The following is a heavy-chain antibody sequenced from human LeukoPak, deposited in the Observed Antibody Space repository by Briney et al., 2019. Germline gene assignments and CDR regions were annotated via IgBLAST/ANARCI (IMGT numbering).Heavy chain of an antibody. V-gene: IGHV4-59*12. CDR3: ARDITVFPDAPYSSSWYGWYFDL. CDR1: GGSISSYY. J-gene: IGHJ2*01. Sequence: SETLSLTCTVSGGSISSYYWSWIRQPPGKGLEWIGYIYYSGSTNYNPSLKSRVTISVDTSKNQFSLKLSSVTAADTAVYYCARDITVFPDAPYSSSWYGWYFDLWGRGTLVTVSS. CDR2: IYYSGST. D-gene: IGHD6-13*01.